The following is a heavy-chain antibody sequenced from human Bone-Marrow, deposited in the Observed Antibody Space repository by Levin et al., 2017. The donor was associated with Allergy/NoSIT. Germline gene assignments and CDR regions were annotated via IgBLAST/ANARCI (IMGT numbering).Heavy chain of an antibody. J-gene: IGHJ6*02. CDR1: GYRFTTSW. Sequence: PGGSLRLSCKGSGYRFTTSWIGWVRQMPGKGLEWMGIIYPGDSDTRYNPPFQGQVTISADKSVSTAYLQWSSLKASDTAMYYCAKQGYSDYGMDVWGQGTTVTVSS. CDR3: AKQGYSDYGMDV. V-gene: IGHV5-51*01. CDR2: IYPGDSDT. D-gene: IGHD3-22*01.